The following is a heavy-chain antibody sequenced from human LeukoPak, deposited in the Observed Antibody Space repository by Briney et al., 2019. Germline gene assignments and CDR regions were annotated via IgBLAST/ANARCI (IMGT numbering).Heavy chain of an antibody. V-gene: IGHV3-74*01. CDR3: ARLMGYGILDY. CDR2: INSDGSST. J-gene: IGHJ4*02. Sequence: GGSLRLSCAASGFTFSSHWMHWVRQAPGEGLVWVSRINSDGSSTAYADSVKGRFTISRDNAKNTRYLQMNSLRAETTAMSYCARLMGYGILDYWGQGPLVTVS. CDR1: GFTFSSHW. D-gene: IGHD5-12*01.